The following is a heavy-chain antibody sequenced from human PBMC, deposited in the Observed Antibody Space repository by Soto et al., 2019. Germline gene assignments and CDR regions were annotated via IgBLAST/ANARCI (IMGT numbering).Heavy chain of an antibody. CDR2: IYHGGST. J-gene: IGHJ5*02. CDR1: NGSISSSYL. V-gene: IGHV4-4*02. D-gene: IGHD2-8*02. Sequence: QVQLQESGPGLVKPSGTLSLTCAVSNGSISSSYLWSWVRQPPGKGLEWIGEIYHGGSTNYNPSLRSRLTISVDKSKNHFSLELNSVTAADTAVYYCARGGAWPTPLGGTGFDPWGQGTLVTVSS. CDR3: ARGGAWPTPLGGTGFDP.